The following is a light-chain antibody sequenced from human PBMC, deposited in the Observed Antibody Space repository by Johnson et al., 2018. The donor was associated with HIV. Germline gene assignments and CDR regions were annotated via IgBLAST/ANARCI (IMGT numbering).Light chain of an antibody. V-gene: IGLV1-51*02. Sequence: QSLLTQPPSVSAAPGQKVTISCSGSSSNIGNNYVSWYQQLPGTAPKLLIYENNKRPSGIPDRFSGSKSGTSATLGITGLQPGDEADYYCLACETGPRPYVFGTGTKVPVL. J-gene: IGLJ1*01. CDR3: LACETGPRPYV. CDR1: SSNIGNNY. CDR2: ENN.